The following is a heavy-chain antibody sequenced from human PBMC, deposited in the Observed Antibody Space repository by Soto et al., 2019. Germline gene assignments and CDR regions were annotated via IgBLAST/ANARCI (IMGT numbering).Heavy chain of an antibody. Sequence: EVQLLESGGGLVQPGGSLRLSCAASGFTFSSYAMSWVRQAPGKGLEWVSAISGSGGSTYYADSVKGRFTISRDNSKNTLYLPMTSLRAEDTDVYYCANHPPARTVTTELVPLHYYCYYGMDVLGQGTTVTVSS. J-gene: IGHJ6*02. CDR2: ISGSGGST. V-gene: IGHV3-23*01. CDR3: ANHPPARTVTTELVPLHYYCYYGMDV. D-gene: IGHD4-17*01. CDR1: GFTFSSYA.